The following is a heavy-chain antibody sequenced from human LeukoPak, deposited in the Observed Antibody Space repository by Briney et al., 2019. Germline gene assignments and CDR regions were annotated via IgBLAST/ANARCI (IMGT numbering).Heavy chain of an antibody. D-gene: IGHD6-13*01. CDR2: IYSSGST. J-gene: IGHJ4*02. V-gene: IGHV4-59*01. CDR1: GGSFSGYY. Sequence: PSETLSLTCAVYGGSFSGYYWSWIRQPPGKGLEWIGYIYSSGSTNFNPSLKSRVTISVDTSKNHFSLNLSSVTAADTAVYYCARWGSIAAARFDYWGQGTLVTVSS. CDR3: ARWGSIAAARFDY.